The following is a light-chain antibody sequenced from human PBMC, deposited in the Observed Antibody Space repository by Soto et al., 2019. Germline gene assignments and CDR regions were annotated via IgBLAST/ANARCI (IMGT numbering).Light chain of an antibody. V-gene: IGKV3-20*01. CDR3: QQYGGSPVVT. Sequence: EIVLTQSPGTLSLSPGERATLSCRASQSVSRRFLAWYQQKPGQAPRLLIYSVSNRATGIPDRFSGSGSGTDFTLTITRLEPEDFAVYYCQQYGGSPVVTFGQGTKLEIK. J-gene: IGKJ2*01. CDR2: SVS. CDR1: QSVSRRF.